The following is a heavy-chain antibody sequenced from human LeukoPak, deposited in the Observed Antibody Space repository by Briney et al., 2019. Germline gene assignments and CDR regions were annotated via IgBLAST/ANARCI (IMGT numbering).Heavy chain of an antibody. CDR3: ARGWVRVWGSYDPFDY. CDR2: IYYSGST. V-gene: IGHV4-39*01. D-gene: IGHD3-16*01. CDR1: GGSISSSSYY. Sequence: SETLSLTCTVSGGSISSSSYYWGWIRQPPGKGLEWIGSIYYSGSTYYNPSLKSRVTISVDTSKNQFSLKLSSVTAADTAVYYCARGWVRVWGSYDPFDYWGQGTLVTVSS. J-gene: IGHJ4*02.